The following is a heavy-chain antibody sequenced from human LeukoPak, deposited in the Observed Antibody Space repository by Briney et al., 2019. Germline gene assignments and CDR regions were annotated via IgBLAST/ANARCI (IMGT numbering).Heavy chain of an antibody. CDR3: ARVYSGISPALSH. V-gene: IGHV3-30-3*01. CDR2: ISHDGNYE. CDR1: GFTFSNYA. J-gene: IGHJ4*02. D-gene: IGHD1-26*01. Sequence: GGSLRLSCTASGFTFSNYAMHWVRQAPGNGLEWVTLISHDGNYEDYAASVEGRFTISRDNSKNTLDLQMDSLRPDDTAVYYCARVYSGISPALSHWGQGTLVTVSS.